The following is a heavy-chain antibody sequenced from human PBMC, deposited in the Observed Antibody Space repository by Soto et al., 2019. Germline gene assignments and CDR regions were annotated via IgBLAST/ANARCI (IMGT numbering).Heavy chain of an antibody. V-gene: IGHV4-31*03. CDR1: GGSISSGGYY. CDR2: IYYSGST. J-gene: IGHJ4*02. Sequence: SETLSLTCTVSGGSISSGGYYWSWIRQHPGKSLEWIGYIYYSGSTYYNTSLKSRVTISVDTSKNQFSLELSSVTAADTAVYYCACPHYDSNTFYYFFDYWGQGTLVTVSS. CDR3: ACPHYDSNTFYYFFDY. D-gene: IGHD3-22*01.